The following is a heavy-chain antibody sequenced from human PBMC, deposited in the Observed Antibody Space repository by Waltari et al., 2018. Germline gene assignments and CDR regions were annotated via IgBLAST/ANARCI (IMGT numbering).Heavy chain of an antibody. J-gene: IGHJ6*02. CDR3: AKSRNVQGSLSGINRYYYYGMDV. Sequence: GVVQPGRSLRLSCAASGFNFNTYGMNWVRQAPGKGLEWVAVISYDGGNKYYVDSVKGRFTISRDNSKNTLYLQMSRLIPEDTAVYYCAKSRNVQGSLSGINRYYYYGMDVWGQGTTVTVSS. D-gene: IGHD3-10*02. CDR1: GFNFNTYG. CDR2: ISYDGGNK. V-gene: IGHV3-30*18.